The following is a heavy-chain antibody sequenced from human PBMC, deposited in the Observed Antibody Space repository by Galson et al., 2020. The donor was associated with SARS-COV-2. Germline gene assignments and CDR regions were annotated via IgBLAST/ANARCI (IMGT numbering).Heavy chain of an antibody. Sequence: GGSLRLSCAASGFTFSSYWMHWVRQVPGKGLEWVSTIIGSGARTYYADSVKGRFTISRDNSKNTVSLQMNVLRAEDTAMYYCAKRGDYSDNWSVDFANWGQGTLVSVSS. V-gene: IGHV3-23*01. CDR3: AKRGDYSDNWSVDFAN. J-gene: IGHJ4*02. D-gene: IGHD1-1*01. CDR1: GFTFSSYW. CDR2: IIGSGART.